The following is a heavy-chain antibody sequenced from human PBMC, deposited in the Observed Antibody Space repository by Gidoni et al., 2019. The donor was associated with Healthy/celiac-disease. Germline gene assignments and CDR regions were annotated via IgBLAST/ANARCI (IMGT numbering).Heavy chain of an antibody. Sequence: QVQLQESGPGLVKPSQTLSLTCTVSGGSISSGSYYWSWIRQPAGKGLEWIGRIYTSGSTNYNPSLKSRVTISVDTSKNQFSLKLSSVTAADTAVYYCARVPFKTSVKDAFDIWGQGTMVTVSS. D-gene: IGHD3-10*01. CDR3: ARVPFKTSVKDAFDI. V-gene: IGHV4-61*02. CDR1: GGSISSGSYY. J-gene: IGHJ3*02. CDR2: IYTSGST.